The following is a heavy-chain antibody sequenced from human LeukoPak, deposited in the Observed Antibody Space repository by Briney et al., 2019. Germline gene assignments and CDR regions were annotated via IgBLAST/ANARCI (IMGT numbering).Heavy chain of an antibody. CDR1: GFTFSDFW. CDR3: ARDDGGNPNDAFDI. CDR2: INSNEGSR. D-gene: IGHD4-23*01. J-gene: IGHJ3*02. V-gene: IGHV3-74*01. Sequence: PGGSLRLSCTASGFTFSDFWVHWVRQAPGKGLVRVSRINSNEGSRGYADSARGRFTISRDNAKNTLYLQMNSLRAEDTAVYYCARDDGGNPNDAFDIWGQGTMVTVSS.